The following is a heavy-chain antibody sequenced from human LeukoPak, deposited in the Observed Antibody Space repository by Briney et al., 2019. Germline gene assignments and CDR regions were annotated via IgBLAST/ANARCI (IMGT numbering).Heavy chain of an antibody. CDR2: IYPGDSDT. D-gene: IGHD3-10*01. Sequence: GESLKISCQGSGYSFSTYWITWVRQMPGKGLEWMGIIYPGDSDTRYSPSFQGQVTISADKSISTAYLQWSSLKASDTAMYYCARGNYYGYYYYYYMDVWGKGTTVTVSS. CDR1: GYSFSTYW. V-gene: IGHV5-51*01. CDR3: ARGNYYGYYYYYYMDV. J-gene: IGHJ6*03.